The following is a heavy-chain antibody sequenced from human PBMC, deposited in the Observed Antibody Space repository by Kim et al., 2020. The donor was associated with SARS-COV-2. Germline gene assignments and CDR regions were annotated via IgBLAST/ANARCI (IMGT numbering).Heavy chain of an antibody. CDR3: ARSIVLMVYAIPYYYYGMDV. J-gene: IGHJ6*02. D-gene: IGHD2-8*01. Sequence: SVKVSCKASGGTFSSYAISWVRQAPGQGLEWMGGIIPIFGTANYAQKFQGRVTITADESTSTAYMELSSLRSEDTAVYYCARSIVLMVYAIPYYYYGMDVWGQGTTVTVSS. V-gene: IGHV1-69*13. CDR2: IIPIFGTA. CDR1: GGTFSSYA.